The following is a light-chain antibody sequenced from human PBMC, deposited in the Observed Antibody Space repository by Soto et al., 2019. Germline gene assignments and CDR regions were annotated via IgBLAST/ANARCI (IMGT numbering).Light chain of an antibody. J-gene: IGKJ3*01. V-gene: IGKV1-39*01. CDR3: QQSYSTPVT. CDR2: GAS. CDR1: QTISSY. Sequence: DIQMTQSPSSLSASVGDRVTITCRASQTISSYLNWYQQKPGEDPKLLIYGASTLQSGVPSRFSGSGSGTDFTLAISSLQPEVFATYYCQQSYSTPVTFGPGTKLDIK.